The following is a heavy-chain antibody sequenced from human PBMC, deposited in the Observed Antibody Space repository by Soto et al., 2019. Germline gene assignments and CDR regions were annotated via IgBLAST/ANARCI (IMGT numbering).Heavy chain of an antibody. CDR3: AREAAVEGMDV. J-gene: IGHJ6*02. CDR1: GDSISSDGYY. Sequence: QVQLRESGPGLVKPSQTLSLTCTVSGDSISSDGYYWSWIRQHPGKGLEWIGYIYHSGNTYYNPSLKSRVTISADTSKNQVSLKVSSVTAADTAVYYCAREAAVEGMDVWGQGTTVTVS. V-gene: IGHV4-31*03. D-gene: IGHD2-15*01. CDR2: IYHSGNT.